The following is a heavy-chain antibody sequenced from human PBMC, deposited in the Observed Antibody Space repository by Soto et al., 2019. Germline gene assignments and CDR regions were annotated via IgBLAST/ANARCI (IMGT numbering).Heavy chain of an antibody. V-gene: IGHV3-23*01. CDR2: ISGSGGST. D-gene: IGHD7-27*01. J-gene: IGHJ6*02. CDR1: GFTFSSYA. Sequence: EVQLLESGGGLVQPGGSLRLSCAASGFTFSSYAMSWVRQAPGKGLEWVSAISGSGGSTYYADSVKGRFTISRDNSKNTLYLQMNSLIAEETAVYYCANEPGDLVDYYYGTDVRGQGTTVTVSS. CDR3: ANEPGDLVDYYYGTDV.